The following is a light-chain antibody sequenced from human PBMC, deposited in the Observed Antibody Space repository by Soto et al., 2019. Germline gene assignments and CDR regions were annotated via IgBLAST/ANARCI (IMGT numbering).Light chain of an antibody. CDR1: QSISTW. Sequence: DIQMTQSPSTLSASVGDRVTITCRASQSISTWLAWYQQKPGKAPKLLIYKASSLEGGVPSRFSGSGSGTEFTLTISSLQPDDFATYYCQQYLNRWTFGQGTKVDNK. J-gene: IGKJ1*01. CDR3: QQYLNRWT. CDR2: KAS. V-gene: IGKV1-5*03.